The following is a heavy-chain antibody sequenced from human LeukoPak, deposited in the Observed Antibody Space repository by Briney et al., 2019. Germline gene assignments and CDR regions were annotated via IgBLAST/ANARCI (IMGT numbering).Heavy chain of an antibody. D-gene: IGHD6-19*01. CDR1: GFTVSSNY. V-gene: IGHV3-53*01. J-gene: IGHJ5*02. CDR2: IYSGGST. CDR3: ATTLYSSGDWFDP. Sequence: GGSLRLSCAASGFTVSSNYMSWVRQAPGKGLEWVSVIYSGGSTYYADSVKGRFTISRDNSKNTLYLQMNSLRAEDTAVYYCATTLYSSGDWFDPWGQGTLVTVSS.